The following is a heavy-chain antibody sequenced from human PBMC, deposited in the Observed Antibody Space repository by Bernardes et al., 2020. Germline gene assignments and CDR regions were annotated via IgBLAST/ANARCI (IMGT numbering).Heavy chain of an antibody. CDR2: ISGGAGII. D-gene: IGHD1-26*01. V-gene: IGHV3-23*01. CDR3: ARDRKVGEGIYFDF. J-gene: IGHJ2*01. Sequence: GGSLRLSCAVSGFTFSSYAINWVRQAPGKGLEWVSAISGGAGIIYYADSVKGRFTISRDNSKNTVYMQMNSLRAEDTALYYCARDRKVGEGIYFDFWGRGTLVTVSS. CDR1: GFTFSSYA.